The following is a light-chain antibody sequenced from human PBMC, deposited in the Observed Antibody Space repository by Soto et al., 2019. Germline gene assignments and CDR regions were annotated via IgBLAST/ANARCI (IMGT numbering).Light chain of an antibody. J-gene: IGKJ2*01. V-gene: IGKV3-20*01. CDR3: QQYGHSPYT. CDR2: GAS. Sequence: VLTQSPGTLSLSPGEGATLSCRASQSVGSNYLAWFQQKLGRAPRLLIYGASSRATGIPDRFSGSGSGTDFTLTMTRLEPEDSAVYYCQQYGHSPYTFGQGTK. CDR1: QSVGSNY.